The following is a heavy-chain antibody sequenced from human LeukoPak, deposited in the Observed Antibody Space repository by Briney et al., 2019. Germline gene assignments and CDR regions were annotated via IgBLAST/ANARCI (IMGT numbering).Heavy chain of an antibody. CDR1: GGSISSSPYY. V-gene: IGHV4-39*01. D-gene: IGHD2-21*01. CDR3: ARRGDNSALYHFDY. Sequence: SETLSLTCTVSGGSISSSPYYWAWIRQPPGKGLEWIAIISYSGSTYYNPSLKSRVTISLDKSKNQLSLRLSSVTAADTAVYYCARRGDNSALYHFDYWGQGIMVTVSS. J-gene: IGHJ4*02. CDR2: ISYSGST.